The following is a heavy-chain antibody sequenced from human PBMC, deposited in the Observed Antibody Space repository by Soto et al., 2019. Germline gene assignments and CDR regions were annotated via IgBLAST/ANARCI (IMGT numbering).Heavy chain of an antibody. J-gene: IGHJ4*02. CDR2: IYYSGRT. CDR1: GDSTSSGDYY. CDR3: ARGRTHSSFDY. Sequence: SETLSLTCTVSGDSTSSGDYYWSWIRQPPGKGLEWIGYIYYSGRTYYNPSLKSRLTISLDTSKNHFSLKLSSVTAADTAVYYCARGRTHSSFDYWGLGTLVTVYS. V-gene: IGHV4-30-4*01.